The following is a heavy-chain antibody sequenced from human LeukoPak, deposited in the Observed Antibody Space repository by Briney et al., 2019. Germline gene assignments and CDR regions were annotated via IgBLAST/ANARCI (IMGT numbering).Heavy chain of an antibody. CDR1: GYSFTDYY. V-gene: IGHV1-18*04. CDR2: ISAYNGNT. Sequence: ASVKVSCKTSGYSFTDYYIHWVRQAPGQGLEWMGWISAYNGNTNYAQKLQGRVTMTTDTSTSTAYMELRSLRSDDTAVYYCARDRPYGSGSYASHWGQGTLVTVSS. J-gene: IGHJ4*02. D-gene: IGHD3-10*01. CDR3: ARDRPYGSGSYASH.